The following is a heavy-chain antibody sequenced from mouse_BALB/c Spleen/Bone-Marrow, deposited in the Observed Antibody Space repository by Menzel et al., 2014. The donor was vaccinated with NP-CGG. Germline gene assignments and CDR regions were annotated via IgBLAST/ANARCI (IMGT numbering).Heavy chain of an antibody. CDR2: ISSGGRST. CDR1: GFAFSSYE. CDR3: ARRGYGYDGRGFYYAMDY. J-gene: IGHJ4*01. Sequence: EVKLVESGGGLVKPGGSLKLSCAASGFAFSSYEVSWVRQTPEKRLEWVAYISSGGRSTYYPDTVKGRFTVSRDNAKNTLYLQMSSLKSEDTAMYYCARRGYGYDGRGFYYAMDYWGQGTSVTVSS. V-gene: IGHV5-12-1*01. D-gene: IGHD2-2*01.